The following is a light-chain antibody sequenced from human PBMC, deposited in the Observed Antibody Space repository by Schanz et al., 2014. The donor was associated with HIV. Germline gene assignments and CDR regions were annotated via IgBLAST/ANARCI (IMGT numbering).Light chain of an antibody. J-gene: IGLJ1*01. CDR1: SSNIGAGYD. Sequence: QSVLTQPPSVSGAPGQRVTISCTGSSSNIGAGYDVHWYQQLPGTAPKLLIYVNSNRPSGVPDRFSGSKSGTSASLAITGLQAEDEADYYCATWDDSLSRYVFGTGTKLTV. CDR2: VNS. CDR3: ATWDDSLSRYV. V-gene: IGLV1-40*01.